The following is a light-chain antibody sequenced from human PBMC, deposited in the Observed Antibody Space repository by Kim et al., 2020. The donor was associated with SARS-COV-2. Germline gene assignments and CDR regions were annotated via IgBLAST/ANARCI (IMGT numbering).Light chain of an antibody. CDR3: QKYDSAPWT. CDR1: QGIHNY. Sequence: DIKMTQSPSSLSASVGDGVTISCRASQGIHNYLAWYQQKPGKVPKVLIYAASALQSGVPSRFSGSGSGTDFTLTISSLQPEDVATYYCQKYDSAPWTFGQGTKVDIK. V-gene: IGKV1-27*01. J-gene: IGKJ1*01. CDR2: AAS.